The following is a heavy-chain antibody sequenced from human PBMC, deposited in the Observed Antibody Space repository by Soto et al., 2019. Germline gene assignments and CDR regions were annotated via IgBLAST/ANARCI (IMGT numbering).Heavy chain of an antibody. CDR3: AREGGTYYYGSGSYLYDAFDI. Sequence: QVQLVQSGAEVKKPGSSVKVSCKASGGTFSSYTISWVRQAPGQGREWMGRIIPILGIANYAQKFQGRVTITADKSTGTAYMELSNLRSEDTAVYYCAREGGTYYYGSGSYLYDAFDIWGQGTMVTVSS. J-gene: IGHJ3*02. CDR2: IIPILGIA. CDR1: GGTFSSYT. V-gene: IGHV1-69*08. D-gene: IGHD3-10*01.